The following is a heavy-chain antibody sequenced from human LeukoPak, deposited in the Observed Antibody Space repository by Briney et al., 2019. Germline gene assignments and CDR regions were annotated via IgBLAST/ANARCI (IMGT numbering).Heavy chain of an antibody. J-gene: IGHJ4*02. CDR3: AKVLNYCWGGYYVDY. CDR2: ISGTGGSI. D-gene: IGHD3-3*01. Sequence: PGGSLRLSCAASGFTFSSYAMSWVRQAPGKGRKWVSGISGTGGSIYYADSVRGRFTISRDSSKDTLYLQMSSLRAEDTAVYYCAKVLNYCWGGYYVDYWGQGTLVTVSS. V-gene: IGHV3-23*01. CDR1: GFTFSSYA.